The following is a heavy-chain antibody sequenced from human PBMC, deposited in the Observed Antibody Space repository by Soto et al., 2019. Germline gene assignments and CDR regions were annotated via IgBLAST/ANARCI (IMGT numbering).Heavy chain of an antibody. Sequence: ASVKVSCKASGYTFTSYAMHWVRQAPGQRLEWMGWINAGNGNTKYSQKFQGRVTITRDTSASTAYMELSSPRSEDTAVYYCARGRGFLEWLYFDYWGQGTLVTVSS. CDR2: INAGNGNT. J-gene: IGHJ4*02. CDR3: ARGRGFLEWLYFDY. CDR1: GYTFTSYA. V-gene: IGHV1-3*01. D-gene: IGHD3-3*01.